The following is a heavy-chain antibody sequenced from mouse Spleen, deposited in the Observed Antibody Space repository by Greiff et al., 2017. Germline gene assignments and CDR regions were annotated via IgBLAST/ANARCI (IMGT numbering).Heavy chain of an antibody. J-gene: IGHJ2*01. V-gene: IGHV3-6*01. Sequence: EVQLQESGPGLVKPSQSLSLTCSVTGYSITSGYYWNWIRQFPGNKLEWMGYISYDGSNNYNPSLKNRISITRDTSKNQFFLKLNSVTTEDTATYYCARGSYYGYDFDYWGQGTTLTVSS. CDR3: ARGSYYGYDFDY. CDR1: GYSITSGYY. D-gene: IGHD1-2*01. CDR2: ISYDGSN.